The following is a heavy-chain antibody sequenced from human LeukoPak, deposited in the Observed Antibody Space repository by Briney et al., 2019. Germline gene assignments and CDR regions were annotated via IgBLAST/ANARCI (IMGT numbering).Heavy chain of an antibody. CDR1: GFTFSSYA. CDR2: ISYDGSNK. Sequence: PGGSLRLSCAASGFTFSSYAMHWVRQAPGKGLEWVAVISYDGSNKYYADSVKGRFTISRDNSKNTLYLQMNSLRAEDTAVYYCASEGFGSSGVAFDYWGQGTLVTVSS. CDR3: ASEGFGSSGVAFDY. J-gene: IGHJ4*02. V-gene: IGHV3-30-3*01. D-gene: IGHD6-6*01.